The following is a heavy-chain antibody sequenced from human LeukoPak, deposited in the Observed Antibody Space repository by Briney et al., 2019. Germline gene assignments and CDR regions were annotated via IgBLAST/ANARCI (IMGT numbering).Heavy chain of an antibody. CDR2: ISSSSSYI. Sequence: PGGSLRLSCAASGFTSSSYSMNWVRQTPGKGLEWVSSISSSSSYIYYADSVKGRFTISRDNAKNSLYLQMNSLRAEDTAVYYCARSIAVARFDYWGQGTLVTVSS. J-gene: IGHJ4*02. CDR3: ARSIAVARFDY. D-gene: IGHD6-19*01. CDR1: GFTSSSYS. V-gene: IGHV3-21*01.